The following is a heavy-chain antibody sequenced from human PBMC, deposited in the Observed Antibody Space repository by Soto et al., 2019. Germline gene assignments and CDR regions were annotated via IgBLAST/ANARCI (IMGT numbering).Heavy chain of an antibody. Sequence: ASVKVSCKASGYTFTSYAMHWVRQAPGQRLEWMGWINAGNGNTKYSQKFQGRVTITRDTSASTAYMELSSLRSEDTAVYYCARGNSRHYSMDVWGQGTTVTVSS. V-gene: IGHV1-3*01. J-gene: IGHJ6*02. D-gene: IGHD6-13*01. CDR1: GYTFTSYA. CDR2: INAGNGNT. CDR3: ARGNSRHYSMDV.